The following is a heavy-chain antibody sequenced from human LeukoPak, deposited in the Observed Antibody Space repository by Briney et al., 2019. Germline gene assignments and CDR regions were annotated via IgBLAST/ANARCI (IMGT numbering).Heavy chain of an antibody. CDR3: ARKMAFSGFDY. D-gene: IGHD5-24*01. J-gene: IGHJ4*02. CDR2: IYHSGST. Sequence: SETLSLTCTVSGYSISSGYYWGWIRQPPGKGLEWIGSIYHSGSTYYNPSLKGRVTISVDTSKNQFSLKLSSVTAADTAVYYCARKMAFSGFDYWGQGTLVTVSS. CDR1: GYSISSGYY. V-gene: IGHV4-38-2*02.